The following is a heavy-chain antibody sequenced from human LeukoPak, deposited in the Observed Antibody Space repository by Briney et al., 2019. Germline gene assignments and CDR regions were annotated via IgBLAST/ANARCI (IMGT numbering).Heavy chain of an antibody. Sequence: ASVKVSCKASGYTSTSNYIHWVRQAPGQGLEWMGMIYPRDGSTSYAQKFQGRVTVTRDASTSTVHMELSGLRSEDTAVYYCARDQEGFDYWGQGTLVTVSS. CDR2: IYPRDGST. J-gene: IGHJ4*02. CDR3: ARDQEGFDY. CDR1: GYTSTSNY. V-gene: IGHV1-46*01.